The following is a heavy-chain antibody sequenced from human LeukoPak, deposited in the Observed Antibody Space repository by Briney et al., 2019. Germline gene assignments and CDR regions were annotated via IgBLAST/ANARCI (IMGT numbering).Heavy chain of an antibody. CDR1: GGSISSGGYY. Sequence: PSQTLSLTCTVSGGSISSGGYYWSWIRQHPGKGLEWIGYIYYSGSTYYNPSLKSRVTISVDTSKNQFSLKLSSVTAADTAVYYCARGADYDFWSGYDDWFDPWGQGTLVTVSS. CDR3: ARGADYDFWSGYDDWFDP. CDR2: IYYSGST. V-gene: IGHV4-31*03. J-gene: IGHJ5*02. D-gene: IGHD3-3*01.